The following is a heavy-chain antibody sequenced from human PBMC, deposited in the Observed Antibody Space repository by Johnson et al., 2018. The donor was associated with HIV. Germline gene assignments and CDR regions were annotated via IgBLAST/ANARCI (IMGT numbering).Heavy chain of an antibody. D-gene: IGHD5-24*01. J-gene: IGHJ3*02. Sequence: QVQLVESGGGLAKPAWSPRLSCAASHFTFSNYGIHWVRQAPGKGLEWVAVISYDGDDKHYGDSVEGRFTIYRDNSKNSLYLQMNSLRAEDTAVYYCAKPLEMATISDAFDIWGQGTMVTVSS. CDR3: AKPLEMATISDAFDI. CDR2: ISYDGDDK. V-gene: IGHV3-30*18. CDR1: HFTFSNYG.